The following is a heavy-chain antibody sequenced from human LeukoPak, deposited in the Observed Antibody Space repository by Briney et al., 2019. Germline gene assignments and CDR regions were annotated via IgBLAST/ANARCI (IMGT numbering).Heavy chain of an antibody. Sequence: AASVKVSCKASVYTFTSYDINWVRQATGQGLEWMGWMNPNSGNTGYAQKFQGRVTITSNTSITTTYMELSSLRSEDTAVYYCARRSAYGSGSYYVDYWGQGTLVTVSS. V-gene: IGHV1-8*03. CDR3: ARRSAYGSGSYYVDY. D-gene: IGHD3-10*01. CDR2: MNPNSGNT. J-gene: IGHJ4*02. CDR1: VYTFTSYD.